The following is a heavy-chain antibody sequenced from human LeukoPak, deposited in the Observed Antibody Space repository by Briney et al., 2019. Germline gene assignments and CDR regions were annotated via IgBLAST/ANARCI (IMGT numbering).Heavy chain of an antibody. D-gene: IGHD3-3*01. CDR2: ISGSGGST. V-gene: IGHV3-23*01. Sequence: GGSLRLSCAASGFTFSSYAMSWVRQAPGKGLEWVSAISGSGGSTYYADSVKGRFTISRDNSKNTLYLQMNSLRAEDTAVYYCAKDVRITIFGVVTTRRPFDYWGQGTLVTVSS. CDR1: GFTFSSYA. J-gene: IGHJ4*02. CDR3: AKDVRITIFGVVTTRRPFDY.